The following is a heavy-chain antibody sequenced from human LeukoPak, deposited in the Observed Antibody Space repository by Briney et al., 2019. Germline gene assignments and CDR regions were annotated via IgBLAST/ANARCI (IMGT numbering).Heavy chain of an antibody. V-gene: IGHV4-34*01. CDR2: INHGGST. CDR1: GGSLSGYY. D-gene: IGHD4/OR15-4a*01. Sequence: PSETLSLTCAVYGGSLSGYYWSWIRQSPGKGLEWIGEINHGGSTNYNPSLKSRVTMSVDTSKNHFSLKLSFVTAADTAEYFCAREGRMSMGIEYWGQGTLVTVSS. J-gene: IGHJ4*02. CDR3: AREGRMSMGIEY.